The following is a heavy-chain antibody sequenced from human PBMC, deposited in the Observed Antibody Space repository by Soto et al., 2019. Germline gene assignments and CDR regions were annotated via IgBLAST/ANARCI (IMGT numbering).Heavy chain of an antibody. Sequence: PSETLSLTCTVSGGSISSYYWSWIRQPPGKGLEWIGYIYYSGSTNYNPSLKSRVTISVDTSKNQFSLKLSSVTAADTAVYYCARHGGYSSSSADYWGQGTLVTVSS. J-gene: IGHJ4*02. CDR3: ARHGGYSSSSADY. CDR1: GGSISSYY. CDR2: IYYSGST. V-gene: IGHV4-59*08. D-gene: IGHD6-6*01.